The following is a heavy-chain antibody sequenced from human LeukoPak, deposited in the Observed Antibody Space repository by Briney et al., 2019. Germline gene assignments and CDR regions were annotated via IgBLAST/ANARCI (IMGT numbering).Heavy chain of an antibody. Sequence: GASVKVSCKASGFTFTSSAMQWVRQARGQRLEWIGWIVVGSGNTNYAQKFQERVTITRDMSTSTAYMELSSLRSEDTAVYYCAAVHGNQLYGGNAFDIWGQGTMVTVSS. D-gene: IGHD4-23*01. V-gene: IGHV1-58*02. CDR1: GFTFTSSA. J-gene: IGHJ3*02. CDR2: IVVGSGNT. CDR3: AAVHGNQLYGGNAFDI.